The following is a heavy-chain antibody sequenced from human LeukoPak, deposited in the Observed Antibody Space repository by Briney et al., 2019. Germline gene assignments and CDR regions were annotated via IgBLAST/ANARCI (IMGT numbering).Heavy chain of an antibody. D-gene: IGHD6-6*01. CDR2: MTSSTI. CDR3: ARSRSFDN. V-gene: IGHV3-48*01. CDR1: GFTFSNYN. Sequence: GSLRLSCAASGFTFSNYNMNWVRQAPGKGLEWVSSMTSSTIYYTDSVKGRFTISRDNAKNSLYPQMNSLRGEDTAVYYCARSRSFDNWGQGTLVTVSS. J-gene: IGHJ4*02.